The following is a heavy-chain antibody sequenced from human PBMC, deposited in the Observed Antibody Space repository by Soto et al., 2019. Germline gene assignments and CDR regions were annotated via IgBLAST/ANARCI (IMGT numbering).Heavy chain of an antibody. V-gene: IGHV3-48*01. D-gene: IGHD2-15*01. J-gene: IGHJ5*02. CDR3: ARDLHPGNCGGVSCYSYTS. CDR2: VSGASDAI. CDR1: GFTFNDYS. Sequence: PGGSLRLSCAASGFTFNDYSMNWVRQAPGEGLEWVAYVSGASDAIQYADSVRGRFTISRDNAERSLYLQMSSLRAEDTAVYFCARDLHPGNCGGVSCYSYTSWGQGTLVTVSS.